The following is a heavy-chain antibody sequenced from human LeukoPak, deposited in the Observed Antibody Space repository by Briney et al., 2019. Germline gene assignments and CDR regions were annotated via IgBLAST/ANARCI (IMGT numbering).Heavy chain of an antibody. CDR1: GFTFRRYA. J-gene: IGHJ4*02. CDR2: LSFDETYK. CDR3: ARGKGGPFKY. V-gene: IGHV3-30*01. Sequence: GGSLRLSCAASGFTFRRYAMHWVSQAPGKGLEWIAALSFDETYKFYADSVKGRFIISRDNSNNTLSLEMNSLRTEDTAVYFCARGKGGPFKYWGQGTLVSVSS. D-gene: IGHD2-15*01.